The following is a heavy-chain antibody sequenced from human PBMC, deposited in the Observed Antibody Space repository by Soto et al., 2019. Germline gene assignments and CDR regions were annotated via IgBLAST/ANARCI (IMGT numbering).Heavy chain of an antibody. CDR1: GGSISGYY. V-gene: IGHV4-59*01. J-gene: IGHJ6*04. CDR3: ARDLWGYCGTDCYPLDV. CDR2: MYNTGST. Sequence: SETPSLTCTVSGGSISGYYWSWIRQPPGKGLEWIGYMYNTGSTVYNPSFKSRVTISVDTSKNQFSLKLNSVTAADTAVYYCARDLWGYCGTDCYPLDVWGKGTTVTVSS. D-gene: IGHD2-21*02.